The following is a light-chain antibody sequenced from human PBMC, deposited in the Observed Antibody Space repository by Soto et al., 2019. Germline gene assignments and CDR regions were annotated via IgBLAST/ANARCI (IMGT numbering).Light chain of an antibody. CDR2: RNN. CDR1: SSNIGSNY. J-gene: IGLJ2*01. CDR3: AAWDDSLSAPV. V-gene: IGLV1-47*01. Sequence: QSVLTQPPSASGTPGQRVTISFSGSSSNIGSNYVYWYQQLPGTAPKLLIYRNNQRPSGVPDRFSGSKSGTSASLAISGLRSEGEADYYCAAWDDSLSAPVFGGGTELTVL.